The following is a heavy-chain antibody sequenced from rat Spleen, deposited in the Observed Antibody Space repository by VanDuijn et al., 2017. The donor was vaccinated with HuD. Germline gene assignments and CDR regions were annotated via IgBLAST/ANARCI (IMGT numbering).Heavy chain of an antibody. J-gene: IGHJ2*01. V-gene: IGHV5-17*01. Sequence: EVQLVESGGGLVQPGRSLKLSCAASGFTFSDYAMAWVRQAPKKGLEWVATITYDGSSTYYLDSVKGRYTISRDNAKSTLYLQMDHLRSEDTATYYCARDVYNGSDYWGRGVMVTVSS. CDR3: ARDVYNGSDY. D-gene: IGHD1-6*01. CDR2: ITYDGSST. CDR1: GFTFSDYA.